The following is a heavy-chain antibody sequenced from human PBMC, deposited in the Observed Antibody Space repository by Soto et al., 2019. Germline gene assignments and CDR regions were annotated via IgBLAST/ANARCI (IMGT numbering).Heavy chain of an antibody. CDR3: ARVFTRSDYYGSSLDAFDI. CDR2: INPNSGGT. D-gene: IGHD3-10*01. V-gene: IGHV1-2*04. CDR1: GYTFTGYY. J-gene: IGHJ3*02. Sequence: ASVKVSCKASGYTFTGYYMHWVRQAPGQGLEWMGWINPNSGGTNCAQKFQGWVTMTRDTSISTAYMELSRLRSDDTAVYYCARVFTRSDYYGSSLDAFDIWGQGTMVTVSS.